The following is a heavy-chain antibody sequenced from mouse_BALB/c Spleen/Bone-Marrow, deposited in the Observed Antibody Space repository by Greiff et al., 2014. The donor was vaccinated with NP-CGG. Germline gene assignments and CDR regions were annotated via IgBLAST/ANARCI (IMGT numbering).Heavy chain of an antibody. CDR2: IYPGDGET. CDR1: GYPFSSYW. V-gene: IGHV1-80*01. CDR3: ARKYGDY. J-gene: IGHJ2*01. Sequence: QVQLQQSGAELVRPGSSVKISCKASGYPFSSYWMNWVKQRPGLGLEWIGQIYPGDGETNYNGKFKGNATLTADKSSSTAYMQLISLTSEDSAVYFCARKYGDYWGQGTTLTVSS. D-gene: IGHD2-10*02.